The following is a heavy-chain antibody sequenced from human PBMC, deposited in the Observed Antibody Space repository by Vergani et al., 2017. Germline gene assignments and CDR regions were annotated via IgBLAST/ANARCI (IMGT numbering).Heavy chain of an antibody. Sequence: EVQLVESGGGLVKPGGSLRLSCAASGFTFSSYDMHWVRQATGKGLEWVSAIGTAGDTYYPGSVKGRFTISRENAKNSLYLQMNSLRAGDTAVYYCARGGYYDSSGYHRYYYYGMDVWGQGTTVTVSS. CDR3: ARGGYYDSSGYHRYYYYGMDV. D-gene: IGHD3-22*01. CDR1: GFTFSSYD. CDR2: IGTAGDT. V-gene: IGHV3-13*04. J-gene: IGHJ6*02.